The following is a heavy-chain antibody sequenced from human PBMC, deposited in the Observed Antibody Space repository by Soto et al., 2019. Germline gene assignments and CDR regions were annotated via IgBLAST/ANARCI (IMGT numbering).Heavy chain of an antibody. CDR2: ISGSGGST. CDR3: SNAFYSSGGTPVGLVALDF. CDR1: GFTFSSYA. V-gene: IGHV3-23*01. Sequence: PGGSLRLSCAASGFTFSSYAMSWVRQAPGKGLEWVSAISGSGGSTYYADSVKGRFTISRDNSKNTLYLQMNRLRAEDTSVYYCSNAFYSSGGTPVGLVALDFWGQATMVTVSS. D-gene: IGHD6-19*01. J-gene: IGHJ3*01.